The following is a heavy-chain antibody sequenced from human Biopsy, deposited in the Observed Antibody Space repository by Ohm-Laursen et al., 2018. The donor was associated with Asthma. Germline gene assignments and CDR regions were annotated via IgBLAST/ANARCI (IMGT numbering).Heavy chain of an antibody. CDR2: ISKDASTQ. Sequence: SLRLSCAASGFSFSNFAIHWVRQAPGKGLEWVGVISKDASTQGYADSVKGRFTMARDNSKNTLDLQMNSLREEDTAVYYCVRDGADDAFDIWGQGTVVSVSS. CDR3: VRDGADDAFDI. J-gene: IGHJ3*02. V-gene: IGHV3-30*01. CDR1: GFSFSNFA. D-gene: IGHD4-17*01.